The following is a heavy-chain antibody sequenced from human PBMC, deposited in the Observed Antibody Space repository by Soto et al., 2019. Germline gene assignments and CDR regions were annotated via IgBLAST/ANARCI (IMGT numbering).Heavy chain of an antibody. Sequence: PSETLSLTCTVSGGSISHYYWSWIRQSPGKGLEWIGYAYYSGSTDYNPSLKSRVTMSVDTSKNQVSLKLNSVTTADTAVYYCATYRKFFQIWGQGTKVTVSS. J-gene: IGHJ3*02. V-gene: IGHV4-59*01. CDR3: ATYRKFFQI. CDR1: GGSISHYY. CDR2: AYYSGST.